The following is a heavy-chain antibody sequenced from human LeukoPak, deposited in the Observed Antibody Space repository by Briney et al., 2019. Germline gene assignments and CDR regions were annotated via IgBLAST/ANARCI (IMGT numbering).Heavy chain of an antibody. CDR2: INPNSGGT. CDR1: GYTFTGYY. J-gene: IGHJ4*02. V-gene: IGHV1-2*02. CDR3: ARDVTDYYDSSSVFDY. Sequence: ASVKVSCKASGYTFTGYYMHWVRQAPGQGLEWMGWINPNSGGTNYAQKFQGRVTMTRDTSISTAYMELSRLRSDDTAVYYCARDVTDYYDSSSVFDYWGQGTLVTVSS. D-gene: IGHD3-22*01.